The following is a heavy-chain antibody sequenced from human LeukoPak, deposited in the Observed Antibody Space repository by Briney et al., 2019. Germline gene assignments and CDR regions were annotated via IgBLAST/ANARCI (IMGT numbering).Heavy chain of an antibody. CDR1: GITLSNYG. Sequence: GGSLRLSCAVSGITLSNYGMSWVRQAPGKGLEWVAGISGSGGSTNYADSVKGRFTISRDNRKNTLYLQMNSLRVEDTAVYFCAKRGVVIRVILVGFHREAYYFDSWGQGALVTVSS. J-gene: IGHJ4*02. CDR3: AKRGVVIRVILVGFHREAYYFDS. V-gene: IGHV3-23*01. CDR2: ISGSGGST. D-gene: IGHD3-22*01.